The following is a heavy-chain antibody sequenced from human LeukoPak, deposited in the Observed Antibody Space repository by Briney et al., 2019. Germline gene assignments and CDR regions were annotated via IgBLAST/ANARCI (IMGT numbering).Heavy chain of an antibody. J-gene: IGHJ4*02. D-gene: IGHD1-20*01. CDR2: ISSSSSYI. CDR1: GFTFSSYS. CDR3: ARDNWKDGGLEYFDY. V-gene: IGHV3-21*01. Sequence: PGGSLRLSCAASGFTFSSYSMNWVRQAPGKGLEWVSSISSSSSYIYYADSVKGRFTISRDNAKNSLYLQMNSLRAEDTAVYYCARDNWKDGGLEYFDYWGQGTLVTVSS.